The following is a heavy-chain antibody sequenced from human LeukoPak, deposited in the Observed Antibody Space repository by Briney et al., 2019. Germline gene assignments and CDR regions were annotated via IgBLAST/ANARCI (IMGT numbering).Heavy chain of an antibody. CDR2: IDSSGST. V-gene: IGHV4-59*08. Sequence: PSETLSLTCTVSGGSIKSYYWSWIRQPPGKGLEWIGYIDSSGSTHYNPSLKSRVTISVDTSKNQFSLKLTSVTAADTAVYYCARHLRKEGYSHYFDYWGQGTLVTVSS. J-gene: IGHJ4*02. D-gene: IGHD3-10*01. CDR1: GGSIKSYY. CDR3: ARHLRKEGYSHYFDY.